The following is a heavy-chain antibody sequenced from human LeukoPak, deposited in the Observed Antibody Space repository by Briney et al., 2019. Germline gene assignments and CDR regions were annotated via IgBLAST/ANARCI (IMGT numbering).Heavy chain of an antibody. CDR1: GGSISSSSYY. J-gene: IGHJ6*02. CDR2: IYYSGTT. D-gene: IGHD3-9*01. Sequence: SETLSLTCTVSGGSISSSSYYWGWVRQPPGKGLEWIGSIYYSGTTYYNPSLKSRVTISVDTSKNQFSLKLSSVTAADTAVYYCARGRVYDILTGYYAYYYYGMDVWGQGTTVTVSS. V-gene: IGHV4-39*07. CDR3: ARGRVYDILTGYYAYYYYGMDV.